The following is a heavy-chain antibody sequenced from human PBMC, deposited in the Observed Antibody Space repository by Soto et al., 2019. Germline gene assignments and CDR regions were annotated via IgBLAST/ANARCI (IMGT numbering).Heavy chain of an antibody. CDR3: AKSFTPSNVWRAYRHKTHFDY. J-gene: IGHJ4*02. D-gene: IGHD3-16*02. V-gene: IGHV3-23*01. CDR1: GFTFNNYG. Sequence: EARLLESGEGQVQPGESLRLSCEASGFTFNNYGMDWVRQAPGRGLEWVSFLSGASDTTYYADSVKGRFIISRDNSKNTLYLQMNSLRAEDTAIYYCAKSFTPSNVWRAYRHKTHFDYWGQGALVTVTS. CDR2: LSGASDTT.